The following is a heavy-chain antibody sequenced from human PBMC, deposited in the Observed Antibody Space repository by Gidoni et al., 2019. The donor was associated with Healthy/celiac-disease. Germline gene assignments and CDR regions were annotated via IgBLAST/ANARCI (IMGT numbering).Heavy chain of an antibody. V-gene: IGHV4-4*02. CDR1: GGSISSSNW. J-gene: IGHJ3*02. CDR3: AGIVGVPAAPEYAFDI. CDR2: IYHRGST. D-gene: IGHD2-2*01. Sequence: QVQLQESGPGLVKPSGTLSLTCAVSGGSISSSNWWSWGRQPPGKGLEWIGEIYHRGSTNYNPSLKSRVTISVDKAKNQFSLKLSSVTAVDYCARDKAGIVGVPAAPEYAFDIWGQGTMVTVSS.